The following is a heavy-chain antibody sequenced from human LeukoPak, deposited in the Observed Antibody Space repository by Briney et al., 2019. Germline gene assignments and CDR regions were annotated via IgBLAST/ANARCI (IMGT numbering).Heavy chain of an antibody. CDR3: AGIYYYDSSGYFDY. D-gene: IGHD3-22*01. CDR1: GGSISSSSYY. CDR2: IYYSGST. Sequence: SETLSLTCTVSGGSISSSSYYWGWIRQPPGKGLEWIGSIYYSGSTYYNPSLKSRVTISVDTSKNQFSLKLSSVTAADTAVYYCAGIYYYDSSGYFDYWGQGTLVTVSS. J-gene: IGHJ4*02. V-gene: IGHV4-39*07.